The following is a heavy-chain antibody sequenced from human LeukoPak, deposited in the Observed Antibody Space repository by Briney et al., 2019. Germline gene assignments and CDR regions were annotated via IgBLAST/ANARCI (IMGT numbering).Heavy chain of an antibody. CDR1: GFTFSSYW. CDR3: ARKLGYTNWFDP. D-gene: IGHD5-18*01. CDR2: IDSDGSST. Sequence: GGSLRLSCAASGFTFSSYWMHWVRQAPGKGLVWVSRIDSDGSSTSYADSVKGRFTISRDNAKNTLYLQMNSLRAEDTAVYYCARKLGYTNWFDPWGQGTLVTVSS. J-gene: IGHJ5*02. V-gene: IGHV3-74*01.